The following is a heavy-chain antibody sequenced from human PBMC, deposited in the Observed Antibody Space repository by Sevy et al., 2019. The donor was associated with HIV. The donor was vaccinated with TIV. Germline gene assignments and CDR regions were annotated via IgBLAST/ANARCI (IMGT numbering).Heavy chain of an antibody. V-gene: IGHV1-18*04. J-gene: IGHJ4*02. CDR1: GYTFTSYG. CDR2: ISAYNGNT. D-gene: IGHD3-10*01. Sequence: ASVKVSCKASGYTFTSYGISWVRQAPGQGLEWMGWISAYNGNTNYAQKLQGRVTMTTDTSTSTAYMELRSLRSDDTAVYYCARRERTYYYGSGSYYRGRRGFDYWGQGTLVTVSS. CDR3: ARRERTYYYGSGSYYRGRRGFDY.